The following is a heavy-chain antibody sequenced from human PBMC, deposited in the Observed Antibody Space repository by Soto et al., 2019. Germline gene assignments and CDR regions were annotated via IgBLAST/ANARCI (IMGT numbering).Heavy chain of an antibody. CDR3: AASYYAILTGNFAFDI. J-gene: IGHJ3*02. D-gene: IGHD3-9*01. Sequence: SETLSLTCTVSGGSISSYYWSWIRQPPGKGLEWIGYIYYSGSTNYNPSLKSRVTMSMDTSKTQFSLNLSSVTAADTAVYFCAASYYAILTGNFAFDIWGHGTMVTVSS. V-gene: IGHV4-59*01. CDR1: GGSISSYY. CDR2: IYYSGST.